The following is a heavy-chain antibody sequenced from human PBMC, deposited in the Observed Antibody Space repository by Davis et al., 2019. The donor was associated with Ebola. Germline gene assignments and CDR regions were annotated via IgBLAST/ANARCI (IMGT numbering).Heavy chain of an antibody. J-gene: IGHJ6*02. CDR1: GFTFSNYA. D-gene: IGHD5-18*01. V-gene: IGHV3-23*01. CDR3: AKDWRGYSYGTPSSMDV. Sequence: GGSLRLSCAASGFTFSNYAMTWVRQAPGKGPEWVSGITGSDGSTYCADSVKGRFTISRDNSKNTLYLQMNSLRAEDTAIYYCAKDWRGYSYGTPSSMDVWGQGTTVTVSS. CDR2: ITGSDGST.